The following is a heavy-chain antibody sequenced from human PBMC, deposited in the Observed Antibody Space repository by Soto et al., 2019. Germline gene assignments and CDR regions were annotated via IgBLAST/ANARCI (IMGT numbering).Heavy chain of an antibody. V-gene: IGHV3-15*01. CDR3: TTSGSSSWYFDY. CDR1: GFTFSNAW. CDR2: IKSKTDGGTT. D-gene: IGHD6-13*01. Sequence: GGSLRLSCAASGFTFSNAWMSWVRQAPGKGLEWVVRIKSKTDGGTTDYAAPVKGIFTISRDDSKNTLYLQMNSLKTDDSSVYYCTTSGSSSWYFDYWGQGTLVTVSS. J-gene: IGHJ4*02.